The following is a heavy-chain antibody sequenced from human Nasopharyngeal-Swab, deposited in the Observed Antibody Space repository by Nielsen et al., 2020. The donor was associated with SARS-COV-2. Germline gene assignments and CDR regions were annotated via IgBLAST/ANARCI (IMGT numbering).Heavy chain of an antibody. V-gene: IGHV4-31*02. J-gene: IGHJ1*01. CDR2: IYYSGST. CDR3: ARDCEYFQH. Sequence: WIRQPPGKGLEWIGYIYYSGSTYYNPSLKSRVTISVDTSKNQFSLKLSSVTAADTAVYYCARDCEYFQHWGQGTLVTVSS.